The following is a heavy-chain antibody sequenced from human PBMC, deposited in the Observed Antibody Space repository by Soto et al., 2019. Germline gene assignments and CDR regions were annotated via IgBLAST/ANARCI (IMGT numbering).Heavy chain of an antibody. V-gene: IGHV3-66*01. CDR1: GFTVSSNY. CDR2: IYSGGST. Sequence: GGSLRLSCAASGFTVSSNYMSWVRQAPGKGLEWVSVIYSGGSTYYADSVKGRFTISRDNSKNTLYLQMNSLRAEDTAVYYCARGADDYDYIWRRYRLDYRGQRSLVPVSA. D-gene: IGHD3-16*02. J-gene: IGHJ4*02. CDR3: ARGADDYDYIWRRYRLDY.